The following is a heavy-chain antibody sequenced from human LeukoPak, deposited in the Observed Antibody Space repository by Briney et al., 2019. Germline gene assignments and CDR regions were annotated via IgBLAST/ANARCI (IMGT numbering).Heavy chain of an antibody. CDR3: ARDDRYDYYMDV. CDR1: RFTVSSDY. V-gene: IGHV3-53*01. CDR2: IHSDGST. Sequence: GGSLRLSCATSRFTVSSDYMSWVRQAPGKGLECVSVIHSDGSTHYADSVKGRFNISRDNSKNTLYLQMNSLRAEDTAVYYCARDDRYDYYMDVWGKGTTVTVSS. J-gene: IGHJ6*03.